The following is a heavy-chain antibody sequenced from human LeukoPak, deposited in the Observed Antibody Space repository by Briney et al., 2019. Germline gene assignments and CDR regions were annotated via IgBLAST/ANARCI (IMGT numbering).Heavy chain of an antibody. CDR2: ISAYNGNT. V-gene: IGHV1-18*01. Sequence: GASVKVSCKASGYTFTSYGISWVRQAPGQGLEWMGWISAYNGNTNYAQKLQGRVTMTTDTSTSTAYMELRSLRSDDTAVYYCARDGSRATQYYYYYYMDVWGKGTTVTVSS. CDR1: GYTFTSYG. CDR3: ARDGSRATQYYYYYYMDV. J-gene: IGHJ6*03. D-gene: IGHD5-12*01.